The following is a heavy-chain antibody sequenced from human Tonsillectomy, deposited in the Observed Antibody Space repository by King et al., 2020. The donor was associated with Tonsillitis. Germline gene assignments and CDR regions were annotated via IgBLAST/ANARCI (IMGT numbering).Heavy chain of an antibody. V-gene: IGHV3-30-3*01. CDR2: ISYDGGNK. CDR3: ARYWREGALDY. J-gene: IGHJ4*02. D-gene: IGHD2-15*01. Sequence: VQLVESGGGVVQPGRSLRLSCEASGFTFSNYPMHWVRQAPGKGLEWVAIISYDGGNKYYADSVKGRFTISRDNSQNTLYLQMHSLRAEDTAVYFCARYWREGALDYWGQGTLVTVSS. CDR1: GFTFSNYP.